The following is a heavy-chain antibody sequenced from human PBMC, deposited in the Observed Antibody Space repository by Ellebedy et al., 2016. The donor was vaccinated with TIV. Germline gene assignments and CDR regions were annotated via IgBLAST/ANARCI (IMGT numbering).Heavy chain of an antibody. CDR2: INPSAGST. CDR1: GYTFTSYY. Sequence: ASVKVSCKASGYTFTSYYMYWVRQAPGQGLEWMGIINPSAGSTNSAQKFQGRVTMTRDTSTSTVYMELSSLRPEDTAVYYCARGDKYYYDSSGYYYTYWGQGTLVTVSS. V-gene: IGHV1-46*01. CDR3: ARGDKYYYDSSGYYYTY. J-gene: IGHJ4*02. D-gene: IGHD3-22*01.